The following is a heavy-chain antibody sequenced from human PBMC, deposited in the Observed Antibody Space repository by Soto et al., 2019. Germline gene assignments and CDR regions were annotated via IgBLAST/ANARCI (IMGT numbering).Heavy chain of an antibody. J-gene: IGHJ6*02. V-gene: IGHV3-30-3*01. CDR1: GVHFSSYA. D-gene: IGHD6-19*01. Sequence: TGGSLRLSCAASGVHFSSYAMHWVRQAPGKGLEWVAVISYDGSNKYYADSVKGRFTISRDNSKNTLYLQMNSLRAEDTAVYYCARDPRAVAGTYNYYYYGMDVWGQGTTVTVSS. CDR2: ISYDGSNK. CDR3: ARDPRAVAGTYNYYYYGMDV.